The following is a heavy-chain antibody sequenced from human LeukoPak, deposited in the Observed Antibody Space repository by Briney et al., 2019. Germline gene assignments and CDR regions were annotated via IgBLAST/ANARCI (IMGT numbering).Heavy chain of an antibody. D-gene: IGHD6-19*01. J-gene: IGHJ4*02. CDR2: INPSGDST. CDR3: ARGATYISGHHDA. V-gene: IGHV1-46*01. CDR1: GYTFTSYS. Sequence: ASVTVSCTASGYTFTSYSMQWVRQAPGQGLEWMGIINPSGDSTSYTQKLQGRLTMTRDTSTNTVYMELSSLRSDDTAVYYCARGATYISGHHDAWGQGTLVTVSS.